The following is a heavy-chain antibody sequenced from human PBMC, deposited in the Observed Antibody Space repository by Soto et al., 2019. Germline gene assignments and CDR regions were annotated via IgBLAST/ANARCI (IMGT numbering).Heavy chain of an antibody. CDR2: ITWNSGSK. CDR1: GFTFDDYA. D-gene: IGHD1-1*01. J-gene: IGHJ4*02. CDR3: TTTYPNDDSRVVAY. V-gene: IGHV3-9*01. Sequence: ESGGGLVQPSRSLRLSCAASGFTFDDYAMHWVRQPPGKGLEWVSGITWNSGSKDYADSVKGRFTISRDNRKNSLYLQMNSLRGEDTALYYCTTTYPNDDSRVVAYWGQGTLVTVSS.